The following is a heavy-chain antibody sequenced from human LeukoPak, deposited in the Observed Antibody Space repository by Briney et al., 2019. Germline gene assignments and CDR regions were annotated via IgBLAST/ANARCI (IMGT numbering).Heavy chain of an antibody. D-gene: IGHD3-16*01. CDR2: IYHSGST. CDR3: ARVGYYYYYMDV. J-gene: IGHJ6*03. Sequence: SQTLSLTCTVSGGSISSGGYYWSWIRQPPGKGLEWIGYIYHSGSTYYNPSLKGRVTISVDRSKNQFSLKLSSVTAADTAVYYCARVGYYYYYMDVWGKGTTVTVSS. CDR1: GGSISSGGYY. V-gene: IGHV4-30-2*01.